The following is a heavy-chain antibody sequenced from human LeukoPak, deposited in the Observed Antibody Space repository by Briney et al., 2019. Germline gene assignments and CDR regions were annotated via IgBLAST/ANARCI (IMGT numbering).Heavy chain of an antibody. V-gene: IGHV1-18*01. CDR1: GYTFTSYG. CDR2: ISAYNGNT. D-gene: IGHD6-13*01. CDR3: ARLAVGSSWFHDY. J-gene: IGHJ4*02. Sequence: ASVKVSCKASGYTFTSYGISWVRQAPGQGLEWMGWISAYNGNTNYAQKVQGRVTMTTDTSTSTGYMELRNLRSDDTAVYYCARLAVGSSWFHDYWGRGTLVTVSS.